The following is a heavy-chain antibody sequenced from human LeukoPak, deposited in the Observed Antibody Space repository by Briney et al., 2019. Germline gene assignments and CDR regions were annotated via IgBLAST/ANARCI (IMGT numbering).Heavy chain of an antibody. Sequence: PGGSLRLSCAVSGITLGNYGMSWVRQAPGKGLEWVAGIGGSGGRTNYADSVKGRFTISRDNPKNTLYLQMNSLRAEDTAVYFCAKRGVVIRVILVGFHKEAYYFDSWGQGALVIVSS. D-gene: IGHD3-22*01. J-gene: IGHJ4*02. CDR3: AKRGVVIRVILVGFHKEAYYFDS. V-gene: IGHV3-23*01. CDR1: GITLGNYG. CDR2: IGGSGGRT.